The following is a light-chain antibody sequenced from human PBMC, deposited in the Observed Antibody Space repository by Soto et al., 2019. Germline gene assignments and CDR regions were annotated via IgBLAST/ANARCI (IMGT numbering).Light chain of an antibody. CDR2: GVS. V-gene: IGKV3-20*01. Sequence: EIVLTQSPGTLSLSPGERATLSCRASQSISNTFIAWYQQKPGQAPRLFIHGVSNRATGIPDRFSGSGSGTDFTLIISRLEPEDFAVYYCQQYGGSPETFGQGTKVEIK. CDR1: QSISNTF. CDR3: QQYGGSPET. J-gene: IGKJ1*01.